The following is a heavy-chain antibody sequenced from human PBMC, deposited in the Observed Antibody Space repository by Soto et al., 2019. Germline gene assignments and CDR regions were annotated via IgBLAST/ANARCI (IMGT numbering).Heavy chain of an antibody. Sequence: SETLSLTCTVSGGYISSNYWSWIRQPPGKGLEWIGYIYYSGSTNYNPSLKSRVTISVDTSKNQFSLKLSSVTAADTAVYYCARAQIYDTSDYYHYSFDYWGQGTLVTVSS. CDR2: IYYSGST. D-gene: IGHD3-22*01. CDR3: ARAQIYDTSDYYHYSFDY. CDR1: GGYISSNY. J-gene: IGHJ4*02. V-gene: IGHV4-59*01.